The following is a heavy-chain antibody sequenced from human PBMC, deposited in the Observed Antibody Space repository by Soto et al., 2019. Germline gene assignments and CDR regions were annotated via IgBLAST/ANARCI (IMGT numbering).Heavy chain of an antibody. Sequence: GGSLSLSCAASGFPVSSNYMSWVRQAPGKGLEWVSVIYSGGSTYYADSVKGRFTISRDNSKNTLYLQMNSLRAEDTAVYYCARDFTYGSGSYLYYYGMDVWGQGTTVTVSS. D-gene: IGHD3-10*01. V-gene: IGHV3-66*01. CDR2: IYSGGST. CDR1: GFPVSSNY. CDR3: ARDFTYGSGSYLYYYGMDV. J-gene: IGHJ6*02.